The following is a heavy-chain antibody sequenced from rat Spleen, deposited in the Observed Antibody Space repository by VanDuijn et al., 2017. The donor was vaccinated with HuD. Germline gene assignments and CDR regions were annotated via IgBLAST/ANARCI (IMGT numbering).Heavy chain of an antibody. Sequence: EVQVVDHGGGLEQPGRSLKLSCVASGFTFSSYWMYWIRQAPGKGLEWVASIGTGGGNTYYRDSVKGRFTISRDNAKNTLYLQMDSLNSEDTATYYCATYSDYATSPFAYWGRGTLVTVSS. J-gene: IGHJ3*01. D-gene: IGHD1-6*01. V-gene: IGHV5-58*01. CDR3: ATYSDYATSPFAY. CDR2: IGTGGGNT. CDR1: GFTFSSYW.